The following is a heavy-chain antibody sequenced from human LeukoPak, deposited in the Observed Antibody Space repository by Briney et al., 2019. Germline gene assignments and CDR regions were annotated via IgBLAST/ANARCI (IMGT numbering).Heavy chain of an antibody. D-gene: IGHD6-13*01. CDR1: GFTFSSYS. J-gene: IGHJ5*02. Sequence: PGGSLRLSCAASGFTFSSYSMNWVRQAPGKGLEWVSSISSSSSYIYYADSVKGRFTISRDNAKNSLYLQMNSLRAEDTAVYYCARDQQLVGGNWFDPWGQGTLVTVSS. CDR2: ISSSSSYI. CDR3: ARDQQLVGGNWFDP. V-gene: IGHV3-21*01.